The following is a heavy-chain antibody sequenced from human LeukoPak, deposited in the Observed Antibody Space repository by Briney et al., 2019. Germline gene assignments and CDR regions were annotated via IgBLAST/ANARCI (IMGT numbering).Heavy chain of an antibody. V-gene: IGHV3-48*01. CDR1: GFTFSSYS. Sequence: GSLRLSCAASGFTFSSYSMNWVRQAPGKGLEGVSYINSRSSSIDYAGSVKGRFTISRDNAKNSLYLQINSLRAEDTAIYYCAREPNFDDHAFDYWGQGTLVTVSS. CDR3: AREPNFDDHAFDY. J-gene: IGHJ4*02. CDR2: INSRSSSI. D-gene: IGHD1-14*01.